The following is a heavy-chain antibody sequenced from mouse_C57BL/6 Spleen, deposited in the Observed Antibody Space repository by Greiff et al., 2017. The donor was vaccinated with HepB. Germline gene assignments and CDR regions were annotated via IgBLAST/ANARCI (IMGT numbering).Heavy chain of an antibody. Sequence: EVKVVESGGGLVQPGGSLILSCAASGFTFTDYYMSWVRQPPGKALEWLGFIRNKANGYTTEYSASVKGRFTISRDNSQSILYLQMNALRAEDSATYYCAYSSRGPMDYWGQGTSVTVSS. V-gene: IGHV7-3*01. D-gene: IGHD2-1*01. CDR3: AYSSRGPMDY. CDR1: GFTFTDYY. J-gene: IGHJ4*01. CDR2: IRNKANGYTT.